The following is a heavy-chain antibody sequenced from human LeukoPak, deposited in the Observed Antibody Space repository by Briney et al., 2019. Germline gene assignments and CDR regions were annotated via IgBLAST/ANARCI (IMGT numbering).Heavy chain of an antibody. J-gene: IGHJ3*02. V-gene: IGHV3-23*01. Sequence: PGGSLRLSCAASGFTFSSYGMSWGRQAPGKGLEWVSAINTSGGSRYYADSVKGRFTISRDNSKNTLYLQMNSLRAEDTAVYYCAKDLSWRRVSGAFDSWGQATMVTVSS. CDR1: GFTFSSYG. D-gene: IGHD3-3*01. CDR3: AKDLSWRRVSGAFDS. CDR2: INTSGGSR.